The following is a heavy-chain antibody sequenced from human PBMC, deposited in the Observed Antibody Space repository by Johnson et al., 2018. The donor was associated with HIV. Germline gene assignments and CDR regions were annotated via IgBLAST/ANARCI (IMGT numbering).Heavy chain of an antibody. CDR2: IRYDGTNK. Sequence: QVQLVESGGGVVQPGGSLRLSCVASGFTFNNYGMHWVRQAPGKGLEWVAFIRYDGTNKYYTDSVKGRFTISRDNAKNSLYLQMNSLRAEDTAVYYCARDHTMIVWGGAFDIWGQGTMVTVSS. CDR3: ARDHTMIVWGGAFDI. CDR1: GFTFNNYG. V-gene: IGHV3-30*02. J-gene: IGHJ3*02. D-gene: IGHD3-22*01.